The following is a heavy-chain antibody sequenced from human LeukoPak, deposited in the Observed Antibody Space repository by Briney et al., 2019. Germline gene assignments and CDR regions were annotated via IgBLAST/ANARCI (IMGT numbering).Heavy chain of an antibody. D-gene: IGHD3-3*01. CDR3: ATSSLRNTILDY. J-gene: IGHJ4*02. CDR2: ISGSGGST. CDR1: GFTFSSYA. V-gene: IGHV3-23*01. Sequence: GGSLRLSCAASGFTFSSYAMSWVRQAPGKGLGWVSAISGSGGSTYYADSVKGRFTISRDNSKNTLYLQMNSLRAEDTAVYSCATSSLRNTILDYWGQGTLVTVSS.